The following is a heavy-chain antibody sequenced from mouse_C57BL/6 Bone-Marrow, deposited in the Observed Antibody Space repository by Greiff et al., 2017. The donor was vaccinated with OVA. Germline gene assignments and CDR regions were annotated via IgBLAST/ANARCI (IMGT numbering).Heavy chain of an antibody. D-gene: IGHD1-1*01. CDR1: GISITTGNYR. V-gene: IGHV3-5*01. Sequence: EVKLMESGPGLVKPSQTVFLTCTVTGISITTGNYRWSWIRQFPGNKLEWIGYIYYSGTITYNPSLTSRTTITRDTPNNQFFLEMNSLTAEDTATYYGARYYGSSYRYFDVWGTGTTVTVSS. J-gene: IGHJ1*03. CDR3: ARYYGSSYRYFDV. CDR2: IYYSGTI.